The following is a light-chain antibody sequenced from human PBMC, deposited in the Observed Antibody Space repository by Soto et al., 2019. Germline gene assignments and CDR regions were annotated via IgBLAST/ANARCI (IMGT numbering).Light chain of an antibody. CDR2: DAS. J-gene: IGKJ1*01. V-gene: IGKV3-20*01. CDR3: QQDGSSPRT. Sequence: ENVLTQSPGTLSLSPGERATLSCRASQSVSSSYLAWYQQKPGQAPRLLIYDASSRATGIPDRFSGSGSGTDFTLTIGRLEPEDFAVYFCQQDGSSPRTFGQGTKLEIK. CDR1: QSVSSSY.